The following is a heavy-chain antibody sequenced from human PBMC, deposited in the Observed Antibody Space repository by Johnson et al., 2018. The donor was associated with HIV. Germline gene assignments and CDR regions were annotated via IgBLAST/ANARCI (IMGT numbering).Heavy chain of an antibody. Sequence: VQLLESGGVVVQPGGSLRLSCAASGFTFDDYAMHWVRQAPGKGLEWVSGISWNSGSIGYADSVKGRSTISRDNSKNTLYVQMNSLRAEDTSVYYCAKGEGYCGGDCLDAFDIWGQGTMVTVSS. J-gene: IGHJ3*02. CDR2: ISWNSGSI. CDR3: AKGEGYCGGDCLDAFDI. D-gene: IGHD2-21*01. V-gene: IGHV3-9*01. CDR1: GFTFDDYA.